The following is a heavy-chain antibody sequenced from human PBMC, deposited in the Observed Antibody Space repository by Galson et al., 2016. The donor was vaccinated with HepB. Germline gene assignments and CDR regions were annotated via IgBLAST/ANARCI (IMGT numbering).Heavy chain of an antibody. CDR1: GFTFSNYA. J-gene: IGHJ6*04. CDR2: ISESGGGT. Sequence: SLRLSCAASGFTFSNYAMSWVRQAAGKGLEWVSGISESGGGTFYADSVKGRFTISRDNSKHTLYLQMNSLRAEDTAIYYCVQGSTAPAVWGKGTTVTVSS. CDR3: VQGSTAPAV. V-gene: IGHV3-23*01. D-gene: IGHD2-2*01.